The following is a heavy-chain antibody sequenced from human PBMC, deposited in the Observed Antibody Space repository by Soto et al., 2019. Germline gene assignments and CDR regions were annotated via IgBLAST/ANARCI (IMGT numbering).Heavy chain of an antibody. D-gene: IGHD2-15*01. CDR2: IYYSGST. V-gene: IGHV4-59*01. CDR3: AIWDISGHDPKGWFDP. J-gene: IGHJ5*02. CDR1: GGSISSYY. Sequence: SETLSLTCTVSGGSISSYYWSWIRQPPGKGLEWIGYIYYSGSTNYNPSLKSRVTISVDTSKNQFSLKLSSVTAADTAVYYCAIWDISGHDPKGWFDPWGQGTLVTVSS.